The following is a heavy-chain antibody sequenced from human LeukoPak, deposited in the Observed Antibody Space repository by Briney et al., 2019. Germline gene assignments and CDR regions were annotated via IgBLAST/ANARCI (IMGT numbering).Heavy chain of an antibody. CDR2: IHYSGNT. CDR1: GGAITSDY. J-gene: IGHJ4*02. CDR3: ARVGTVLDGGY. D-gene: IGHD1-7*01. Sequence: SETLSLTCTVSGGAITSDYWSWVRQRPGKGLDWIGYIHYSGNTNYNPSLKSRVVISIDSSKTQFSLKLRPVTAADTAVYYCARVGTVLDGGYWGQGTLVTVSS. V-gene: IGHV4-59*01.